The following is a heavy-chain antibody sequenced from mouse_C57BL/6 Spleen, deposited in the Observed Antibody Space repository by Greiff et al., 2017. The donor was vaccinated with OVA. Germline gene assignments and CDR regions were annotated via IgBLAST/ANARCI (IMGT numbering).Heavy chain of an antibody. D-gene: IGHD1-1*01. V-gene: IGHV1-7*01. CDR1: GYTFTSYW. Sequence: QVQLKESGAELAKPGASVKLSCKASGYTFTSYWMHWVKQRPGQGLEWIGYINPSSGYTKYNQKFKDKATLTADKSSSTAYMQLSSLTYEDSAVYYCARDSTTVVATFDYWGQGTTRTVSS. CDR2: INPSSGYT. CDR3: ARDSTTVVATFDY. J-gene: IGHJ2*01.